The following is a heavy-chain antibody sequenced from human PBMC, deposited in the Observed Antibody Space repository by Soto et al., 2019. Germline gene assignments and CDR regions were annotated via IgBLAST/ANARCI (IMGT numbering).Heavy chain of an antibody. CDR3: ARDRPIAVAGRYWYFDL. J-gene: IGHJ2*01. D-gene: IGHD6-19*01. V-gene: IGHV3-20*04. CDR2: INWNGGST. CDR1: GFTFDDYG. Sequence: EVQLVESGGGVVRPGGSLRLSCAASGFTFDDYGMSWVRQAPGKGLEWVSGINWNGGSTGYADSVKGRFTISRDNAKNALYLQMNSLRAEDTALYYCARDRPIAVAGRYWYFDLWGRGTLVTVSS.